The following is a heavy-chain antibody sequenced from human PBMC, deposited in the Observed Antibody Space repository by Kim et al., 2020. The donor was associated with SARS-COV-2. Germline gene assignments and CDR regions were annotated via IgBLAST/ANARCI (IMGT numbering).Heavy chain of an antibody. CDR2: ISYDDVTNK. CDR1: GFTFSSYA. Sequence: GSLRLSCVVSGFTFSSYAMHWVRQAPGKGLEWVAVISYDDVTNKYYADSVKGRFTISRDNSENTLYLQMTSLRGEDTAVYYCARVASIAAAGWYYGMDVWGQGTTVTVSS. D-gene: IGHD6-13*01. CDR3: ARVASIAAAGWYYGMDV. V-gene: IGHV3-30*04. J-gene: IGHJ6*02.